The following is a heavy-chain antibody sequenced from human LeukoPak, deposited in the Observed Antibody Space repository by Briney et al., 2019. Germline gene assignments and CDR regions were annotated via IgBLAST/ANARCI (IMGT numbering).Heavy chain of an antibody. CDR1: GFTFAAHA. CDR3: ARDTRSLIDY. J-gene: IGHJ4*02. D-gene: IGHD1-26*01. CDR2: ISSNSATT. Sequence: PGGSLRLSCAASGFTFAAHAMNWVRQAPGKGLEWISYISSNSATTYYADSVKGRFTISGDNAKNSLYLHMNSLRADDTAVYYCARDTRSLIDYWGQGTLVTVSS. V-gene: IGHV3-48*01.